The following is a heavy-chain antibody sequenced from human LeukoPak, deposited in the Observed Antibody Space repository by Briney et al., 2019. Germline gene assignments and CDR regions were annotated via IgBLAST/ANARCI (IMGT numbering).Heavy chain of an antibody. Sequence: ASVKVSCKASGYTFTSYGISWVRQAPGQGLEWMGWISAYNGNTNYAQKLQGRVTMTTDTSTSTAYMELRSLRSDDTAVYYCARDPDARYCSSTSCYGDDYWGQGTLVTVSS. CDR1: GYTFTSYG. CDR2: ISAYNGNT. J-gene: IGHJ4*02. V-gene: IGHV1-18*01. D-gene: IGHD2-2*01. CDR3: ARDPDARYCSSTSCYGDDY.